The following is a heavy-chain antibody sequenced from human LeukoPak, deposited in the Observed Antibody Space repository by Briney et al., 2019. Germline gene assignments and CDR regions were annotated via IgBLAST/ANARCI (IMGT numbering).Heavy chain of an antibody. CDR1: GFTFSSYA. CDR2: ISYDGSNK. V-gene: IGHV3-30*04. Sequence: GGSLRLSCAASGFTFSSYAMHWVRQAPGKGLEWVAVISYDGSNKYYADSVKGRFTISRDNSKNTLYLQMNSLRAEDTAVYYCAKDRYDFWSGYPYPNFDYWGQGTLVTVSS. J-gene: IGHJ4*02. CDR3: AKDRYDFWSGYPYPNFDY. D-gene: IGHD3-3*01.